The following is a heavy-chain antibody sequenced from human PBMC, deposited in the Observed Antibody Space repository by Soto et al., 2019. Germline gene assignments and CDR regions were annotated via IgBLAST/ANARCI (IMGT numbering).Heavy chain of an antibody. J-gene: IGHJ5*02. CDR1: GGSVSSGSYY. Sequence: PSETLSLTCTVSGGSVSSGSYYWSWIRQPPGKGLEWIGYIYYSVSTDYNPSLKSRVTISVDSSKNLFSLSLSSVTAADTAVYFCVRSGCSSTACHTDWFDPWGPGTLVTVSS. D-gene: IGHD2-2*01. CDR2: IYYSVST. CDR3: VRSGCSSTACHTDWFDP. V-gene: IGHV4-61*01.